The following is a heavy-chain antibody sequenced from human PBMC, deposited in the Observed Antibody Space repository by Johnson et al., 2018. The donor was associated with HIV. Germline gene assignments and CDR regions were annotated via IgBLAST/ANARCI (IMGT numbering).Heavy chain of an antibody. V-gene: IGHV3-7*05. CDR1: GFTFSNYW. D-gene: IGHD6-6*01. J-gene: IGHJ3*01. CDR2: IKQDGSEK. Sequence: VQLVESGGGLVQPGRSLRLSCAASGFTFSNYWMSWVRQAPGKGLEWVANIKQDGSEKYYVDSVRGRFTISRDNAKNSLYLQMNSLRADDTAVYYCARMKTARQNAFDVWGQGTMVTVSS. CDR3: ARMKTARQNAFDV.